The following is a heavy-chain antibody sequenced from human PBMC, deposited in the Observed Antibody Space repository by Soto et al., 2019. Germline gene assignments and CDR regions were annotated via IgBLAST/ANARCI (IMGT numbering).Heavy chain of an antibody. D-gene: IGHD3-22*01. Sequence: QPGGSLRLSCAASGFTFSSYGMHWVRQAPGKGLEWVAVISYDGSNKYYADSVEGRFTISRDNSKNTLYLQMNSLRAEDTAVYYCAKDPYDSSGYYSNDAFDIWGQGTMVTVSS. CDR2: ISYDGSNK. CDR1: GFTFSSYG. V-gene: IGHV3-30*18. CDR3: AKDPYDSSGYYSNDAFDI. J-gene: IGHJ3*02.